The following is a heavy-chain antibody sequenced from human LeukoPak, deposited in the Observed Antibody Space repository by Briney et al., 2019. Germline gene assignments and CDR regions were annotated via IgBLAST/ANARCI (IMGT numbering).Heavy chain of an antibody. CDR3: AKDQENYDILTGYYTGYYFDY. CDR1: GFTFSSYG. J-gene: IGHJ4*02. D-gene: IGHD3-9*01. V-gene: IGHV3-30*02. Sequence: PGGSLRLSCAASGFTFSSYGMHWVRQAPGKGLEWVAFIRYDGSNKYYADSVKGRFTISRDNSKNTLCLQMNSLRAEDTAVYYCAKDQENYDILTGYYTGYYFDYWGQGTLVTVSS. CDR2: IRYDGSNK.